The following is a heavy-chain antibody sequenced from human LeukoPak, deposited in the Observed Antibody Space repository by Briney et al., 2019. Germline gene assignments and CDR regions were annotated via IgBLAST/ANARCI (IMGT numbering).Heavy chain of an antibody. V-gene: IGHV2-70*01. Sequence: SGPTLVNPTQTLTLTCTFSGFSLSTSGMCVSWIRQPPGKALEWLAHIDWDDDKYYSTSLKTRLTISKDTSKNQVVLTMTNMDPVDTATYYCARKAVAGTEWYFDLWGRGTLVTVSS. CDR2: IDWDDDK. J-gene: IGHJ2*01. CDR3: ARKAVAGTEWYFDL. D-gene: IGHD6-19*01. CDR1: GFSLSTSGMC.